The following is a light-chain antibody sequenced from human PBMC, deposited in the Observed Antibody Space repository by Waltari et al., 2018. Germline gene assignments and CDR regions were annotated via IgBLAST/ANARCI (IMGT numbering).Light chain of an antibody. V-gene: IGKV4-1*01. CDR3: QQYLTTSAVT. CDR2: CAS. CDR1: QSILYSSNNKNY. Sequence: DIVMTQSPDSLAVSLGERATINCKSSQSILYSSNNKNYLAWYQQKPGQSPKLLIYCASTLESGVPDRFSGSGSGTHFTLTISSLQAEDVAVYYCQQYLTTSAVTFGGGTKVEIK. J-gene: IGKJ4*01.